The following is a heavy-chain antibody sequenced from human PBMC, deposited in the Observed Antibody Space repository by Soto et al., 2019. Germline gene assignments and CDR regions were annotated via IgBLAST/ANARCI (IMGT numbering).Heavy chain of an antibody. Sequence: GGSLRLSCAASGFTFSSYEMNWVRQAPGKGLEWVSYISSSGSTIYYADSVKGRFTISRDNAKNSLYLQMNSLRAEDTAVYYCARDTRYGDPDYWGQGTLVTVSS. V-gene: IGHV3-48*03. CDR3: ARDTRYGDPDY. J-gene: IGHJ4*02. D-gene: IGHD4-17*01. CDR1: GFTFSSYE. CDR2: ISSSGSTI.